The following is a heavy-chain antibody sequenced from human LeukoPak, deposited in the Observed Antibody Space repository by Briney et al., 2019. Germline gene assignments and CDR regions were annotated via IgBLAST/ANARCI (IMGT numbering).Heavy chain of an antibody. D-gene: IGHD4-17*01. J-gene: IGHJ2*01. V-gene: IGHV1-2*02. CDR3: ARYYGDLHWYFDL. Sequence: ASVKVSCKASGYTFTGYYMHWVRQAPGQGLEWMGWINPNSGGTIYAQKFQGRVTMTRDTSISTAYMELSSLRSDDTAVYYCARYYGDLHWYFDLWGRGNLVTVSS. CDR2: INPNSGGT. CDR1: GYTFTGYY.